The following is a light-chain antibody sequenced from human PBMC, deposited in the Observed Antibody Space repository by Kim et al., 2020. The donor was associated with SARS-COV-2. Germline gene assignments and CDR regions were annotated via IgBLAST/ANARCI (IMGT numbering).Light chain of an antibody. J-gene: IGKJ5*01. Sequence: TAEGDRVTITCQASQDISNYLNWYQQKPGKAPKLLIYDASKLETGVPSRFSGSGSGTDFTFTISSLQPEVIAKYYCQQYDNLPITFGQGTRLEIK. CDR2: DAS. CDR1: QDISNY. V-gene: IGKV1-33*01. CDR3: QQYDNLPIT.